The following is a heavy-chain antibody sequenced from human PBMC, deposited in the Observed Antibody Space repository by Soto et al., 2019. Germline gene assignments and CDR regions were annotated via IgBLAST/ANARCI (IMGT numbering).Heavy chain of an antibody. D-gene: IGHD6-13*01. V-gene: IGHV3-48*04. J-gene: IGHJ6*02. CDR2: ISSSGSTI. Sequence: EVQLVESGGGLVQPGGSLRLSCAASGFTFSTYSVNWVRQAPGKGLEWVSYISSSGSTIYYADSVKGRFTISRDNAKNSLYLQMDSLRAEDTAVYYCARDQEAGSFFPYYYGMDVWGQGTTVTVSS. CDR3: ARDQEAGSFFPYYYGMDV. CDR1: GFTFSTYS.